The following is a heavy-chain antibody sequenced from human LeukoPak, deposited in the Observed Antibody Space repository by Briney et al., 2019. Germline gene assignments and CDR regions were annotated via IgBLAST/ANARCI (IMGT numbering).Heavy chain of an antibody. J-gene: IGHJ4*02. CDR3: AKDLFLIYDILTGAFDY. Sequence: QPGGTLRLSCAASGFTFNNYGMSWVRQAPGKVLEWVSAISGSGGSTYYADSVKGRFTISRDNSKNTLYLQMNSLRAEDTAVYYCAKDLFLIYDILTGAFDYWGQGTLVTVSS. CDR2: ISGSGGST. D-gene: IGHD3-9*01. CDR1: GFTFNNYG. V-gene: IGHV3-23*01.